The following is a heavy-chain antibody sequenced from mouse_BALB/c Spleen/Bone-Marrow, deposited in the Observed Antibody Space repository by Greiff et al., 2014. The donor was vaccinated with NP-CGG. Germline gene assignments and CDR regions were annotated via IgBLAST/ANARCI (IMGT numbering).Heavy chain of an antibody. CDR1: GYSITSGYS. D-gene: IGHD2-3*01. CDR3: ARRGSIYDGYLDY. V-gene: IGHV3-1*02. J-gene: IGHJ2*01. CDR2: IQYSGST. Sequence: VQLQQSGPDLVKPSQSLSLTCTVTGYSITSGYSLHWIRQFPGNKLEWMGYIQYSGSTNYNPSLKSRISITRDTSKNQFFLQLNSVTTEDTATYYCARRGSIYDGYLDYWGQGTTLTVSS.